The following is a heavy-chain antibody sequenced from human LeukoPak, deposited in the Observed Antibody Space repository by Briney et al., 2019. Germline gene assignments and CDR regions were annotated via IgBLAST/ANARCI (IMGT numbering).Heavy chain of an antibody. CDR2: ITGSGKNT. CDR1: GFTFSSYA. D-gene: IGHD3-9*01. V-gene: IGHV3-23*01. Sequence: GGSLRLSCAASGFTFSSYAMSWVRQAPGKGLEWVSVITGSGKNTYYADSVKGRFTISRDNSKNTLYLQMDILRTEDTAVYYCARGLDYDILTFWGQGTLVTVSS. J-gene: IGHJ4*02. CDR3: ARGLDYDILTF.